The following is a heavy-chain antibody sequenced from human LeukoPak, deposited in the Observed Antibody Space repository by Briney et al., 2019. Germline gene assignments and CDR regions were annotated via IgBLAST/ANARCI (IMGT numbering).Heavy chain of an antibody. D-gene: IGHD2/OR15-2a*01. CDR3: ARHQPGLPSDY. CDR2: IYYSGST. Sequence: SETLSLTCTVSGGSISSSSYYWGWIRQPPGKGLEWIGSIYYSGSTYYNPSLKSRVTISVDTSKNQFSLKLSSVTAADTAVYYCARHQPGLPSDYWGQGTLVTVSS. J-gene: IGHJ4*02. CDR1: GGSISSSSYY. V-gene: IGHV4-39*01.